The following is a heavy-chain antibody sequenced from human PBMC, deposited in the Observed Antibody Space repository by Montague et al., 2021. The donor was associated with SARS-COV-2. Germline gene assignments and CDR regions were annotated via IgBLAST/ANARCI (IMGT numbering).Heavy chain of an antibody. Sequence: SLRLSCAASGFTFDDYAMLWVRQAPGKGLEWVSGISWNSGSIGYADSVKGRFTISRDNAKNSLYLQMNSLRAEDTALYYCAFYGDYALDYWGQGTLVTVSS. J-gene: IGHJ4*02. CDR1: GFTFDDYA. D-gene: IGHD4-17*01. CDR3: AFYGDYALDY. CDR2: ISWNSGSI. V-gene: IGHV3-9*01.